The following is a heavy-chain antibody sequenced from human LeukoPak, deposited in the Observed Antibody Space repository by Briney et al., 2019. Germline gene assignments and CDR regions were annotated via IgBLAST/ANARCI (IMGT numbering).Heavy chain of an antibody. J-gene: IGHJ3*02. CDR1: GYAFSDYY. D-gene: IGHD4-23*01. CDR2: ISSSGSTI. CDR3: AREVTTAVSEAFDI. V-gene: IGHV3-11*01. Sequence: GGSLRLSCAASGYAFSDYYMSWIRQAPGKGLEWVSYISSSGSTIYYADSVKGRFTISRDNTKNSLFLQMNSLRAEDTALYYCAREVTTAVSEAFDIWGQGTMVTVSS.